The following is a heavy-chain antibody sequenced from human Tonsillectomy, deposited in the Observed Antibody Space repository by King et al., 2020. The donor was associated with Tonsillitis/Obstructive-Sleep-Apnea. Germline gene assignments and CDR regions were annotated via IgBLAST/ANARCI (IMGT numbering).Heavy chain of an antibody. V-gene: IGHV1-18*01. Sequence: QLVQSGAEVKKPVASVKVSCKSSGYTFTSYGISWVRQAPVQGLEWMGWISPYNGNRNYAQKPQGRVTMTTDTSTSTAYMELRSLRSDDTAVYYCASSTIFGVVIYYVDVWGKGTTVTVSS. CDR2: ISPYNGNR. D-gene: IGHD3-3*01. CDR1: GYTFTSYG. J-gene: IGHJ6*03. CDR3: ASSTIFGVVIYYVDV.